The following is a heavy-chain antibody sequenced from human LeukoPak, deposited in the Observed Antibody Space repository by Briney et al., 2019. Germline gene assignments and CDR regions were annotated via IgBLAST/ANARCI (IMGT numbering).Heavy chain of an antibody. CDR3: ARDGGVGAKGAFDI. CDR2: IDYDGSST. J-gene: IGHJ3*02. V-gene: IGHV3-74*01. D-gene: IGHD1-26*01. Sequence: GGSLRLSCAASGFIFSGYWMHWVRQAPGKGLVWVSRIDYDGSSTIYADSVTGRFTLSRDNAKNTLYLQMNSLRAEDTAVYYCARDGGVGAKGAFDIWGQGTMVTVSA. CDR1: GFIFSGYW.